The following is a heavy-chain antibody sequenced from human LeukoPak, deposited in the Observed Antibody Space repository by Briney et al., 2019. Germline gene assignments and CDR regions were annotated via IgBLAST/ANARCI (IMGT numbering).Heavy chain of an antibody. Sequence: PSETLSLTCTVSGGSISSGDYYWSWIRQPPGKGLEWIGYIYYSGSTYYNPSLKSRVTISVDTSKNQFSLKLSSVTAADTAVYYCASPGDGDEDAFDIWGQGTMVTVSS. CDR1: GGSISSGDYY. CDR2: IYYSGST. V-gene: IGHV4-30-4*01. CDR3: ASPGDGDEDAFDI. J-gene: IGHJ3*02. D-gene: IGHD4-17*01.